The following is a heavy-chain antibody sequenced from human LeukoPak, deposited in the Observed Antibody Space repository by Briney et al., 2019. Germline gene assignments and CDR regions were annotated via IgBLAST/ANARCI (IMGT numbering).Heavy chain of an antibody. CDR3: AKGPHDYYGMDV. V-gene: IGHV3-23*01. CDR2: ISGSGGST. J-gene: IGHJ6*02. CDR1: GFTFSSYA. Sequence: GGSLRLSCAASGFTFSSYAMSWVRQAPGKGLEWVSAISGSGGSTYYADSVKGRFTIYRDNSKNTLYLQMNSLRAEDTAVYYCAKGPHDYYGMDVWGQGTTVTVSS.